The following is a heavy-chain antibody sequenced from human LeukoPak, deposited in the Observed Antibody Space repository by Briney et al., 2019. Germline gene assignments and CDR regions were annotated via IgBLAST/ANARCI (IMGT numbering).Heavy chain of an antibody. CDR3: ARARHYYDSSSFDY. CDR2: ISGSGGST. D-gene: IGHD3-22*01. Sequence: GGSLRLSCAASGFTFSSYAMSWVRQAPGKGLEWVSAISGSGGSTYYADSVKGRFTISRDNSKNTLYLQMNSLRAEDTAVYYCARARHYYDSSSFDYWGQGTLVTVSS. V-gene: IGHV3-23*01. CDR1: GFTFSSYA. J-gene: IGHJ4*02.